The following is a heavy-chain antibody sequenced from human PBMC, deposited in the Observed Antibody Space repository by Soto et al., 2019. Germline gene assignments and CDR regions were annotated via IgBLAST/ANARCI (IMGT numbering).Heavy chain of an antibody. J-gene: IGHJ5*02. CDR2: IWYDGSNK. CDR3: ARDGGENWFDP. V-gene: IGHV3-33*01. Sequence: HPGGSLRLSCAASGFTFSSYGMHWVRQAPGKGLEWVAVIWYDGSNKYYADSVKGRFTISRDNSKNTLYLQMNSLRAEDTAVYYCARDGGENWFDPWGQGTLVTVSS. D-gene: IGHD2-21*01. CDR1: GFTFSSYG.